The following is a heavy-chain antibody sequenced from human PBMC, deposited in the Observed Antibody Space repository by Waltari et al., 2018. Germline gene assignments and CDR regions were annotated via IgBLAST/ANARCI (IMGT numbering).Heavy chain of an antibody. CDR3: AKDWAVADIYYYYGMDV. Sequence: QVQLVESGGGVVQPGRSLRLSCAASGFTFSSYGMHWVRQAPGKGLEWVAVISYDGSNKYYADSVKGRFTISRDNSKNTLYLQMNSLRAEDTAVYYCAKDWAVADIYYYYGMDVWGQGTTVTVSS. CDR1: GFTFSSYG. V-gene: IGHV3-30*18. D-gene: IGHD6-19*01. J-gene: IGHJ6*02. CDR2: ISYDGSNK.